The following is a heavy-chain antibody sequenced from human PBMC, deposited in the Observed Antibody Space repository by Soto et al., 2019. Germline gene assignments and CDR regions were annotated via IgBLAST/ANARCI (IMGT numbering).Heavy chain of an antibody. CDR3: RSSSRYSTDV. Sequence: QLQLQESGPGLVKPSETLSLSCTVSGGSISSSFYWGWIRQPPGKGLEWIGSIYGTGNTYYNSSLKCRVTISADTSKNQFFLNLISVTAADTAVYYCRSSSRYSTDVWGQGATVTVSS. V-gene: IGHV4-39*01. J-gene: IGHJ6*02. CDR1: GGSISSSFY. CDR2: IYGTGNT. D-gene: IGHD6-19*01.